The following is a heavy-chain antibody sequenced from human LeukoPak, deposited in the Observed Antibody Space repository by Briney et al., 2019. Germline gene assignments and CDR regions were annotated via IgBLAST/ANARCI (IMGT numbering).Heavy chain of an antibody. CDR3: AVAAASTLLDY. CDR2: ISSSSSTI. CDR1: GFTFSSYS. Sequence: GGSLRLSCAASGFTFSSYSMNWVRQAPGKGLEWVSYISSSSSTIYYADSVKGRFTISRDNAKNSLYLQMNSLRAEDTAVYYCAVAAASTLLDYWGQGTLVTVSS. V-gene: IGHV3-48*04. J-gene: IGHJ4*02. D-gene: IGHD6-13*01.